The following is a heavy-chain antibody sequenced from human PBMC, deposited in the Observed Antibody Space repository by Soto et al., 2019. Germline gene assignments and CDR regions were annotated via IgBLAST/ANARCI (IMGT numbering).Heavy chain of an antibody. V-gene: IGHV4-39*01. CDR1: GGSISSSSYY. CDR3: ARHTPAISISDH. D-gene: IGHD2-15*01. CDR2: IYYSGRT. J-gene: IGHJ4*02. Sequence: QLQLQESGPGLVKPSETLSLTCTVSGGSISSSSYYWGWIRQPPGKGLEWIGSIYYSGRTYYNPSLKSRVTISVDTSKIQSSLKLSSVTDADTAVYYCARHTPAISISDHWGQGTLVTVSS.